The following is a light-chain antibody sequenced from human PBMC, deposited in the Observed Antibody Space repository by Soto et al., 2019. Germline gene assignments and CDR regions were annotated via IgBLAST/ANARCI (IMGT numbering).Light chain of an antibody. CDR1: SNDVGAYSS. J-gene: IGLJ2*01. CDR2: EVS. V-gene: IGLV2-8*01. Sequence: QSALTQPPSASGSPGQSVTISCTGTSNDVGAYSSVSWYQHHPGKAPKLVIYEVSKWPSGIPDRFSGSKSGNTASLTVSGLHPEDEGDYYCSSYAGNNILIFGGGTKLTVL. CDR3: SSYAGNNILI.